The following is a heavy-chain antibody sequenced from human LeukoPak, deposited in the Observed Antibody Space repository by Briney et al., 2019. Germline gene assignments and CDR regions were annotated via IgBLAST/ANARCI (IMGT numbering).Heavy chain of an antibody. CDR3: ARARAVAAPQDY. D-gene: IGHD6-19*01. V-gene: IGHV3-11*01. CDR2: ISSSGSTI. Sequence: PAGSLRLSCAASGFTFSDYYMSWIRQAPGKGLEWVSYISSSGSTIYYADSVKGRFTISRDNAKNSLYLQMNSLRAEDTAVYYCARARAVAAPQDYWGERTLVTVSS. CDR1: GFTFSDYY. J-gene: IGHJ4*02.